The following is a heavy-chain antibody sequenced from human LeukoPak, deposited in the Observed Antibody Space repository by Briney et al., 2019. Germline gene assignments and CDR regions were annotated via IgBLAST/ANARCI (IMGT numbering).Heavy chain of an antibody. V-gene: IGHV3-23*01. CDR1: GFTFSTYA. CDR3: ARDYADYVGYFFFDY. CDR2: ISGGGETT. J-gene: IGHJ4*02. Sequence: GGSLRLSCVASGFTFSTYAMTWVRQAPGKGLEWVSSISGGGETTYYADSAKGRFTISRDNSQNTLYLQMNSLRAEDTAVYYCARDYADYVGYFFFDYWGQGTLVTVSS. D-gene: IGHD4-17*01.